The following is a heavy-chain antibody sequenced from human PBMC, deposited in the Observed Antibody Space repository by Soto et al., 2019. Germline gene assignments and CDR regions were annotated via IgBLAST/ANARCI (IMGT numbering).Heavy chain of an antibody. CDR1: GFTFASYA. J-gene: IGHJ6*02. Sequence: EVQLLESGGGLVPPGGSLRLSCAASGFTFASYAMNWVRQAPGKGLEWVSAISGSGGRTYFADFVKGRFTISIDSSDNTLYLQMNSLRAEDTAVYYCAKGEQQLVYSGMDVWGQGTPVTVSS. V-gene: IGHV3-23*01. CDR3: AKGEQQLVYSGMDV. CDR2: ISGSGGRT. D-gene: IGHD6-13*01.